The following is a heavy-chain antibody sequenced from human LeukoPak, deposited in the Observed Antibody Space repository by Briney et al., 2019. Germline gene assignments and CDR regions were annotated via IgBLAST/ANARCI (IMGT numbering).Heavy chain of an antibody. Sequence: SETLSLTCAVYGGSFSGYYWSWIRQPPGKGLEWIGEINHSGSTNYNPSLKSRVTISVDTSKNQFSLKLSSVTAADTAVYYCARGRKVTMIVVVINNWFDPWGQGTLVTVSS. V-gene: IGHV4-34*01. J-gene: IGHJ5*02. CDR1: GGSFSGYY. D-gene: IGHD3-22*01. CDR2: INHSGST. CDR3: ARGRKVTMIVVVINNWFDP.